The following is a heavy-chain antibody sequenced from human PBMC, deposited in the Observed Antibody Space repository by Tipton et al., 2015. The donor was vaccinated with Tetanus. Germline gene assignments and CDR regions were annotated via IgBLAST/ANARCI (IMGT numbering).Heavy chain of an antibody. CDR1: GYTFTSYA. Sequence: QVQLVQSGAEVKKPGASVKVSCKASGYTFTSYAMHWVRQAPGQRLEWMGWINAGNGNTKYSQKFQGRVTITRDTSASTAYMELSSLRSEDTAVYYCARSQGLNSGNHWFDYWGQGTLVTVSS. J-gene: IGHJ4*02. V-gene: IGHV1-3*01. CDR2: INAGNGNT. CDR3: ARSQGLNSGNHWFDY. D-gene: IGHD1-26*01.